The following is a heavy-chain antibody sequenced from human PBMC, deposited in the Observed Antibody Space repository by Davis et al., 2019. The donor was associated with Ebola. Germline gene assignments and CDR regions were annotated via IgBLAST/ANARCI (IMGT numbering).Heavy chain of an antibody. Sequence: AASVKVSCKASGYTFTGYYMHWVRQAPGQGLEWMGGVIPMFGTSKYAQKFQDRVTITADESTSTAYMELSSLRSDDTAVYYCARGRPWLWVATPVRFDSWGLGTLVIVSS. V-gene: IGHV1-69*13. D-gene: IGHD5-12*01. CDR2: VIPMFGTS. CDR3: ARGRPWLWVATPVRFDS. CDR1: GYTFTGYY. J-gene: IGHJ4*02.